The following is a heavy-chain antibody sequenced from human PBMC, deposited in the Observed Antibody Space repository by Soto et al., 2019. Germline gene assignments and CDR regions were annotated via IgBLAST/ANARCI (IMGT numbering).Heavy chain of an antibody. D-gene: IGHD2-15*01. CDR1: GFTFSSYG. CDR2: ISYDGTNK. J-gene: IGHJ4*02. Sequence: GGSLRVSWAASGFTFSSYGMHWVRQAPGKGLEWVAVISYDGTNKYYADSVRGRFIISRDNSKNTVYLQMNSPRAEDTAVYYCAKDLGHCAGGSCYSGFGYWGQGTLVTVSS. CDR3: AKDLGHCAGGSCYSGFGY. V-gene: IGHV3-30*18.